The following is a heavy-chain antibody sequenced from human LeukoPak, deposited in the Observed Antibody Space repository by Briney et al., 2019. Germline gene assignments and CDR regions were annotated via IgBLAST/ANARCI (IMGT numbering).Heavy chain of an antibody. Sequence: GSLRLSCAASEFIVSSNYMVWVRQAPGKGLEWVSVIYSGGSTYYADSVKGRFTISRDNSKNTLYLQMNSLRAEDTAVYYCAAPGGYSYEGCFDYWGQGNLVTVSS. CDR3: AAPGGYSYEGCFDY. CDR1: EFIVSSNY. V-gene: IGHV3-66*01. CDR2: IYSGGST. D-gene: IGHD5-18*01. J-gene: IGHJ4*02.